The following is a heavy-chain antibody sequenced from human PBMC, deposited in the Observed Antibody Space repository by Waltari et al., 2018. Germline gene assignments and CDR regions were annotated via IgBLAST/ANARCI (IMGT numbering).Heavy chain of an antibody. D-gene: IGHD3-10*01. V-gene: IGHV4-4*09. J-gene: IGHJ6*03. CDR2: IYTSGST. Sequence: QVQLQESGPGLVKPSETLSLTCTVSGGSISSYYWSWIRQPPGKGLEWIGYIYTSGSTNYNPSLKSRVTISVDTSKNQFSLKLSSVTAADTAVYYCARGSTLWSRYYYYYMDVWGKGTTVTVSS. CDR1: GGSISSYY. CDR3: ARGSTLWSRYYYYYMDV.